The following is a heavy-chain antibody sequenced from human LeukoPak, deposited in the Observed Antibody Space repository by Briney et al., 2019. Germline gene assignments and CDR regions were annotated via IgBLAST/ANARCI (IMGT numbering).Heavy chain of an antibody. CDR1: GGSISSYY. CDR2: IYYSGST. J-gene: IGHJ4*02. CDR3: ARHASQWELIPYFDY. D-gene: IGHD1-26*01. Sequence: SETLSLTCTVSGGSISSYYWSWIRQPPGKGLEWIGYIYYSGSTNYNPSLKSRVTISVDTSKNQFSLKLSSVTAADTAVYYCARHASQWELIPYFDYWGQGTLVTVSS. V-gene: IGHV4-59*08.